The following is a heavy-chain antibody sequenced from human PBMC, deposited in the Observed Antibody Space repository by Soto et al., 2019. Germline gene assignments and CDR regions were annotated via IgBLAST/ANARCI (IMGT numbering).Heavy chain of an antibody. J-gene: IGHJ6*02. V-gene: IGHV1-69*13. CDR3: ARERVPYYYYGMDV. CDR2: IIPIFGTA. Sequence: SVKVSCKASGGTFSSYAISWVRQAPGQGLEWMEGIIPIFGTANYAQKLQGRVTITADESTSTAYMELSSLRSEDTAVYYCARERVPYYYYGMDVWGQGTTVTVSS. CDR1: GGTFSSYA.